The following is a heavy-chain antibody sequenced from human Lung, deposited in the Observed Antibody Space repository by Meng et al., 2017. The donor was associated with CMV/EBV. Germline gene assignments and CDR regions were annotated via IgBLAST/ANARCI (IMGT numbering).Heavy chain of an antibody. CDR1: GCSISSGYY. CDR2: IYHSGST. D-gene: IGHD3-10*01. V-gene: IGHV4-38-2*02. J-gene: IGHJ4*02. Sequence: SETLSLTCTVSGCSISSGYYWGWIRQPPGKGLEWIGSIYHSGSTYYNPSLKSRVTISVDTSKNQLSLRLSSVTAADTAVYYCARGIYGSVDYWGQGTLVTVSS. CDR3: ARGIYGSVDY.